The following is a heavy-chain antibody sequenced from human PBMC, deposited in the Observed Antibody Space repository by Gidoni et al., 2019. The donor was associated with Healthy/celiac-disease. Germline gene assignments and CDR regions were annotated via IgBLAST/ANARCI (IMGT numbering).Heavy chain of an antibody. Sequence: QVQLVEAGGGVVQPGRSLRLSCAASGFTFCSYGMHWVRQAPGKGLEWVAVICYDGSNKYYADSVKGRFTISRDNSKNTLYLQMNSLRAEDTAVYYCARDLDYWGQGTLVTVSS. CDR1: GFTFCSYG. CDR2: ICYDGSNK. J-gene: IGHJ4*02. V-gene: IGHV3-33*01. CDR3: ARDLDY.